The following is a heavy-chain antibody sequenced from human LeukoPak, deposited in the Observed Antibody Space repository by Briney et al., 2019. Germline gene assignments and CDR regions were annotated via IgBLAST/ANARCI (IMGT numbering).Heavy chain of an antibody. V-gene: IGHV3-64*01. CDR1: GFTFSSYA. D-gene: IGHD5-18*01. CDR2: ISSNGGST. Sequence: AGGSLRLSCAASGFTFSSYAMHWVRQAPGKGLEYVSAISSNGGSTYYANSVKGGFTISRDNSKNTLYLQMGSLRAEDMAVYYCARGAWIQLWPIDYWGQGTLVTVSS. J-gene: IGHJ4*02. CDR3: ARGAWIQLWPIDY.